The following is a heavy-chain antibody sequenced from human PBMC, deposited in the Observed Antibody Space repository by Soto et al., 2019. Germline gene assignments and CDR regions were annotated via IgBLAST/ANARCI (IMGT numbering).Heavy chain of an antibody. CDR3: ARSPQYYTPGSSPFDY. CDR1: SYVIESGHY. D-gene: IGHD3-3*01. J-gene: IGHJ4*03. CDR2: IYDSGTT. Sequence: PSETLSLTCVVSSYVIESGHYCGWVWQPPGKGLEWVGSIYDSGTTYYNPSLGSRVTISADTSKNQFSLSLTSVTAADTAVYYCARSPQYYTPGSSPFDYWGPGTMVTVSS. V-gene: IGHV4-38-2*01.